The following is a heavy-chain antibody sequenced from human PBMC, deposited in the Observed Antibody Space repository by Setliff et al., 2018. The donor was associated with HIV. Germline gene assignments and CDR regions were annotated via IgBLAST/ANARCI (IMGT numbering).Heavy chain of an antibody. Sequence: PSETLSPPDPRRVSGGSISSYYWTWVRQPPGKGLEWVGHIYYNGKTDYNPSLKSRLIMSVDRSNNQFSLGLTSVTAADTAVYYCATVRGDDPETYPNFAYWGQGVLVTV. CDR3: ATVRGDDPETYPNFAY. CDR1: GGSISSYY. V-gene: IGHV4-59*08. D-gene: IGHD4-4*01. CDR2: IYYNGKT. J-gene: IGHJ4*02.